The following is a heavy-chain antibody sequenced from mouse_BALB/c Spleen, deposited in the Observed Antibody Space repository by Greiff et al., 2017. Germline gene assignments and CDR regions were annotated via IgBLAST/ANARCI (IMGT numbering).Heavy chain of an antibody. V-gene: IGHV5-2*01. CDR2: INSDGGST. Sequence: VKLMASGGGLVQPGESLKLSCESNEYEFPSHDMSWVRKTPEKRLELVAAINSDGGSTYYPDTMERRFIISRDNTKKTLYLQMSSLRSEDTVLYYCARHGNYEAWFAYWGQGTLVTVSA. CDR3: ARHGNYEAWFAY. J-gene: IGHJ3*01. CDR1: EYEFPSHD. D-gene: IGHD2-1*01.